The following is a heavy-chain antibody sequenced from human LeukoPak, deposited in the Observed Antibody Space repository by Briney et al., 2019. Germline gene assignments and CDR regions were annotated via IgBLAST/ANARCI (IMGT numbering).Heavy chain of an antibody. CDR2: ISASGGST. Sequence: GASLRLSCAPSRFSFSTYAMSWVRQAPGKGLEWVSAISASGGSTYYAVSVKGRFTISRDNSKNTLYLQMSSLTAEDTAIYYCAKRLGYCSDGNCYFENWGQGTLVTVSS. CDR3: AKRLGYCSDGNCYFEN. D-gene: IGHD2-15*01. J-gene: IGHJ4*02. V-gene: IGHV3-23*01. CDR1: RFSFSTYA.